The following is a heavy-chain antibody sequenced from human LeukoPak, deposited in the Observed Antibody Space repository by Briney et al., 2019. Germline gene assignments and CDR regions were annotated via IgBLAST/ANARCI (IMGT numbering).Heavy chain of an antibody. Sequence: PGGSLRPSCAASGFTFSSYEMNWVRQAPGKGLEWVSSISGSGGSTYYADSVKGRFTISRDNSKNTLYLQMNSLRGDDTAVYYCAKRLVAMRYFENWGQGTLVTVSS. V-gene: IGHV3-23*01. CDR2: ISGSGGST. J-gene: IGHJ4*02. D-gene: IGHD2/OR15-2a*01. CDR3: AKRLVAMRYFEN. CDR1: GFTFSSYE.